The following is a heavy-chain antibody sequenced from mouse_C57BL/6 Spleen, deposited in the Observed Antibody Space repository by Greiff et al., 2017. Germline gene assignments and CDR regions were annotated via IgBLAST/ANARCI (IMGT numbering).Heavy chain of an antibody. V-gene: IGHV1-52*01. J-gene: IGHJ3*01. Sequence: QVQLQQPGAELVRPGSSVKLSCKASGYTFTSYWMHWVKQRPIQGLEWIGNIDPSDSETHYNQKFKDKATLTVDKSSSTAYMQLSSLTSEDSAVYYCARETAQATLAWFAYWGQGTLVTVSA. CDR3: ARETAQATLAWFAY. CDR1: GYTFTSYW. D-gene: IGHD3-2*02. CDR2: IDPSDSET.